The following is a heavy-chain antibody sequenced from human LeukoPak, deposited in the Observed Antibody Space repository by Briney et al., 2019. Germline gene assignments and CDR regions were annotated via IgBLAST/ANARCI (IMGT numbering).Heavy chain of an antibody. CDR3: ATSRDAPMEK. Sequence: PGGSLRLSCGASGFTSGFTVTRYWMSWVRQAPGKGREWVANIKEDGSAEFYVDSVKGRFTISRDNAKNSLYLQMNSLRLEDTAVYYCATSRDAPMEKGGQGTLVTVSS. D-gene: IGHD3-10*01. J-gene: IGHJ4*02. CDR2: IKEDGSAE. V-gene: IGHV3-7*01. CDR1: GFTVTRYW.